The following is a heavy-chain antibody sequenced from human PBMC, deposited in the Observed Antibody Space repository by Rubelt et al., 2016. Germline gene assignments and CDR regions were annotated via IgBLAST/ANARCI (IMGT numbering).Heavy chain of an antibody. J-gene: IGHJ5*02. CDR3: ANRVTP. CDR2: ISSSGAST. CDR1: GFTFSSYA. V-gene: IGHV3-23*01. Sequence: EVQLLESGGGLVQPGGSLRLSCAVSGFTFSSYAMSWVRQAPGKGLEWVSDISSSGASTHYADSVKGRLTISRDNSKNTLYLQMNSLRAEDTAVYYCANRVTPWGQGTLVTVSS.